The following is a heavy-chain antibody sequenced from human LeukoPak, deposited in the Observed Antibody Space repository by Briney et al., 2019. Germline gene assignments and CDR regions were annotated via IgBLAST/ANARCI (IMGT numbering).Heavy chain of an antibody. V-gene: IGHV1-69*13. D-gene: IGHD2-2*01. CDR1: GGTFSSYA. Sequence: SVKVSCKASGGTFSSYAISWVRQAPGQGLEWMGGIIPIFGTANYAQKFQGRVTITADESTSTAYMELSSLRSEDAAVYYCARAPLRADIVVVPAATPYYYYYGMDVWGKGTTVTVSS. CDR3: ARAPLRADIVVVPAATPYYYYYGMDV. J-gene: IGHJ6*04. CDR2: IIPIFGTA.